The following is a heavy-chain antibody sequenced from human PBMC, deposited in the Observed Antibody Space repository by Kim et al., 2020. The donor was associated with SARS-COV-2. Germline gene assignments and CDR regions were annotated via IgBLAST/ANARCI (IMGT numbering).Heavy chain of an antibody. CDR1: GFNFGDYY. V-gene: IGHV3-11*01. CDR3: ARDRERLHTPSRNDY. D-gene: IGHD1-26*01. J-gene: IGHJ4*02. CDR2: ISTSGSVT. Sequence: GGSLRLSCAASGFNFGDYYMSWIRQAPGKGLQWLSYISTSGSVTSYADSVKGRFTISRDNAKSSLFLDISSLRAEDTAMYYCARDRERLHTPSRNDYWGQGILVIVSS.